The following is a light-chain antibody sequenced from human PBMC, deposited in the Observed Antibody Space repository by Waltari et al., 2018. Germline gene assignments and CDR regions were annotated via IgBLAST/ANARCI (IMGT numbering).Light chain of an antibody. CDR1: TGAVTSGFY. CDR3: LLYYGGAQV. J-gene: IGLJ3*02. CDR2: STN. V-gene: IGLV7-43*01. Sequence: QTVVTQEPSLTVSPGGTVTLTCASSTGAVTSGFYPSWFQQKPGQPPRALIYSTNNKHSGTPARVSGSLLGGKAALTLSGVQVEDEAEYYCLLYYGGAQVFGGGTKLTVL.